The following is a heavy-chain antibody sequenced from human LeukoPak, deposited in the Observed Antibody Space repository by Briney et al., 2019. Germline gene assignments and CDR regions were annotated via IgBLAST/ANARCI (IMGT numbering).Heavy chain of an antibody. J-gene: IGHJ4*02. CDR1: GGSISSYY. CDR3: ARRAYCGGDCLYFDY. Sequence: PSETLSLTCTVSGGSISSYYWSWIRQPPGKGLEWIGYIYYSGSTNYNPSLKSRVTISVDTSKNQFSLKLSSVTAADTAVYYCARRAYCGGDCLYFDYWGQGTLVTVSS. CDR2: IYYSGST. V-gene: IGHV4-59*08. D-gene: IGHD2-21*02.